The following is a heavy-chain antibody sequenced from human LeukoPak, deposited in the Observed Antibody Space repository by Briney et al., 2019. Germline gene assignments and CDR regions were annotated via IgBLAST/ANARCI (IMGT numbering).Heavy chain of an antibody. CDR2: IYYSGSA. V-gene: IGHV4-59*08. CDR1: GGSISSYY. J-gene: IGHJ4*02. CDR3: ARRIPYQYYFDY. D-gene: IGHD2-21*01. Sequence: SETLSLTCSVSGGSISSYYWSWIRQSPGKGLEWIGYIYYSGSANYNPSFKSRVTISVGTSKNQFPLKLSSVTAADTAVYYCARRIPYQYYFDYWGQGTLVTVSS.